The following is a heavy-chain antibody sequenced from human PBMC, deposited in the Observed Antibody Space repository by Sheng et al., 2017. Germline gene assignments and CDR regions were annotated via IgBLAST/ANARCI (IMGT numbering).Heavy chain of an antibody. J-gene: IGHJ4*02. Sequence: QVRLVQSGAELKKPGASVKVSCKTYGYMFNDFYIHWVRQAPGQGLEWMGWINPNSGGTNYAQRFQYRVSLTTDTSSSTAYMYLSGLRSDDTAVYFCAREKEWELLGLAYWGQGT. CDR2: INPNSGGT. CDR1: GYMFNDFY. D-gene: IGHD1-26*01. CDR3: AREKEWELLGLAY. V-gene: IGHV1-2*02.